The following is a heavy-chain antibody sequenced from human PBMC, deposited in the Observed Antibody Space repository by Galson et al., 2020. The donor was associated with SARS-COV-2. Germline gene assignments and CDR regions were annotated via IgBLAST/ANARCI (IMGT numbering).Heavy chain of an antibody. J-gene: IGHJ3*01. CDR3: ARQKYSNSWSTCDVFDL. Sequence: GESLKISCKGSGYTYSTSWIAWVRQMPGKGLEWMGIIYPDDSDTRYSPSFQGQVTISADKSIRTAYLEWSRLKASDTAMYYCARQKYSNSWSTCDVFDLWGQGTRVTVSS. D-gene: IGHD6-13*01. CDR2: IYPDDSDT. CDR1: GYTYSTSW. V-gene: IGHV5-51*01.